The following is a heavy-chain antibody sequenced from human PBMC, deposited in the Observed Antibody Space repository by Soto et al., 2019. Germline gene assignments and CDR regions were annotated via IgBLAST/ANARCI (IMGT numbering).Heavy chain of an antibody. V-gene: IGHV3-30*03. CDR1: GISISTYA. Sequence: QVQLVESGGGVVQPGRSLTVSCAASGISISTYAMHWVRQAPGKGLEWVAVISQDGSVKYYADSVKGRFTISRDNPKNTLFLQKNSLGADDAAVYYCAGRQQNYYYYGMDVWGQGTTVTVSS. CDR2: ISQDGSVK. CDR3: AGRQQNYYYYGMDV. D-gene: IGHD6-13*01. J-gene: IGHJ6*02.